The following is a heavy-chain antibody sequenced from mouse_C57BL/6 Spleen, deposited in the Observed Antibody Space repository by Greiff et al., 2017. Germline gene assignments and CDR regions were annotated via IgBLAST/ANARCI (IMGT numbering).Heavy chain of an antibody. Sequence: QVQLQQSGAELVRPGASVTLSCKASGYTFTDYEMHWVKQTPVHGLEWTGAIDPETGGTDYNQKFKGKAILTADKSSSTAYMELRSLTSEESAVYYCTRSSILYYFDYWGQGTTLTVAS. J-gene: IGHJ2*01. CDR1: GYTFTDYE. CDR3: TRSSILYYFDY. V-gene: IGHV1-15*01. CDR2: IDPETGGT.